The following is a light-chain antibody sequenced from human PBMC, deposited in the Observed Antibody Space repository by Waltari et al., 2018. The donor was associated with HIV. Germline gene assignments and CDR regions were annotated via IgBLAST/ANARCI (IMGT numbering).Light chain of an antibody. CDR2: GGS. CDR1: QSVSSSQ. CDR3: HQYGNSPRT. J-gene: IGKJ2*01. Sequence: EIVLTQSPGTLSMSPGERAILSCRASQSVSSSQIAWYQQKRGQAPRLLIYGGSSRATGIPDRFSGSGSGTHHTLTISRLEPEDFAVYHCHQYGNSPRTFGQGTKLEIK. V-gene: IGKV3-20*01.